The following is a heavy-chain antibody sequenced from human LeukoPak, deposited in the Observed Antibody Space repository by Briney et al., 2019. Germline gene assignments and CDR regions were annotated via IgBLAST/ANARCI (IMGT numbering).Heavy chain of an antibody. CDR3: ARSQYYYGSDGYYHDAFDI. J-gene: IGHJ3*02. Sequence: GASVKVSCKASGYTFTTYGISWVRQAPGHGLEWMGWISPYNGNTNYAQRLQGRVTLTTDTSTSTAYMELRSLRSDDTAVYYCARSQYYYGSDGYYHDAFDIWGQGTMVTVSS. CDR2: ISPYNGNT. D-gene: IGHD3-22*01. V-gene: IGHV1-18*01. CDR1: GYTFTTYG.